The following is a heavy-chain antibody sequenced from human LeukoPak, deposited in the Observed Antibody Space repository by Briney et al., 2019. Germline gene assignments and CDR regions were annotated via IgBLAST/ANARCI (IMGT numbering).Heavy chain of an antibody. Sequence: GASVKVSCKASGYTFTTYNINWVRQAPGQGLEWMGWISAYNGNTNYAQKLQGRVTMTTDTSTSTAYMELRSLRSDDTAVYYCARCPDIVVVPPDYWGQGTLVTVSS. J-gene: IGHJ4*02. D-gene: IGHD2-2*01. CDR3: ARCPDIVVVPPDY. CDR1: GYTFTTYN. V-gene: IGHV1-18*01. CDR2: ISAYNGNT.